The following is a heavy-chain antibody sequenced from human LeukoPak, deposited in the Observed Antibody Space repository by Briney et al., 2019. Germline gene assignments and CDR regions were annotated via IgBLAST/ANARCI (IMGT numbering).Heavy chain of an antibody. V-gene: IGHV1-8*02. CDR1: GGTFSSYA. J-gene: IGHJ4*02. Sequence: ASVTVSCKASGGTFSSYAISWVRQAPGQGLEWMGWMNPNSGNTGYAQKFQGRVTMTRNTSISTAYMELSSLRSEDTAVYYCARGGRHKGFDYWGQGTLVTVSS. CDR2: MNPNSGNT. CDR3: ARGGRHKGFDY.